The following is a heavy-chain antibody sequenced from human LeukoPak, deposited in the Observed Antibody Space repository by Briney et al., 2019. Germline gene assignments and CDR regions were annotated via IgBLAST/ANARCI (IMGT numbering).Heavy chain of an antibody. J-gene: IGHJ4*02. D-gene: IGHD5-24*01. CDR1: GFTFSDYY. CDR2: ISGSGGST. V-gene: IGHV3-23*01. Sequence: GGSLRLSCAASGFTFSDYYMRWIRQAPGKGLEWVSAISGSGGSTYYADSVKGRFTISRDNSKNTLYLQMNSLRAEDTAVYYCAKVLQYTIYYFDYWGQGTLVTVSS. CDR3: AKVLQYTIYYFDY.